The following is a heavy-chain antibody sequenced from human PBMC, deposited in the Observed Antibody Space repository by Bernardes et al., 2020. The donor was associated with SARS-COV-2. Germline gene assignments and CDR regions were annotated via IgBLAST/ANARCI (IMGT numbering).Heavy chain of an antibody. CDR1: GDSISNYNW. D-gene: IGHD3-16*01. CDR3: ARAEFTYGYVGNFDY. Sequence: SETLSLTCTVSGDSISNYNWWSWVRQPPGKGLEWIGEIIHSGSSNYNPSLKSRVTLSLDKSKNQFSLQLTSVTAADTAVYYCARAEFTYGYVGNFDYWGQGSLVTVSS. V-gene: IGHV4-4*02. J-gene: IGHJ4*02. CDR2: IIHSGSS.